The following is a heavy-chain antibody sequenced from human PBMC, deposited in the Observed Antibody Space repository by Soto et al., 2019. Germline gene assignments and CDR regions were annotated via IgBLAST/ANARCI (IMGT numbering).Heavy chain of an antibody. D-gene: IGHD3-10*01. J-gene: IGHJ4*02. CDR1: GYTFTRYG. CDR2: ISAYNGHT. Sequence: QVQLVQFGTEVKKPGASVKVSCKASGYTFTRYGIGWVRQAPGQGLEWMGWISAYNGHTKNAQKLQGRISMTTDTTTSTAYMELRSLRSGDTAIYYCARKGSGSYYSFDYWGQGTLVTVSS. CDR3: ARKGSGSYYSFDY. V-gene: IGHV1-18*01.